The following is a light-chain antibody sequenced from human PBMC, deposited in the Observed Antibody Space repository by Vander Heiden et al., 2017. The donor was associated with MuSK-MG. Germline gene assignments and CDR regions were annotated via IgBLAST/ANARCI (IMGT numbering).Light chain of an antibody. Sequence: EIAMTQSPATLSVSPGERATLSCSASQSVSSDLAWYQQKPGQAPRLLIHGASTRATGIPARFSGSGSGTEFTLTISSLQSEDFAVYFCQQYSDWPRTFGQGTKVEIK. CDR2: GAS. CDR1: QSVSSD. V-gene: IGKV3-15*01. J-gene: IGKJ1*01. CDR3: QQYSDWPRT.